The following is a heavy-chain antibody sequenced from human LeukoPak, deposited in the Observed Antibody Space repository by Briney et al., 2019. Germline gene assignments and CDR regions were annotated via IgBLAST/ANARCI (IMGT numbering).Heavy chain of an antibody. D-gene: IGHD6-6*01. CDR3: AKEKPRIAAGADY. CDR1: GFTFSSYV. J-gene: IGHJ4*02. Sequence: GGSLRLSCAASGFTFSSYVMTWVRQAPGKGLEWVASSIDSDGSTNYAEAVKGRFTISRDNPKNTLYLQMNSLRVDDTAVYYCAKEKPRIAAGADYWGQGTLVTVSS. V-gene: IGHV3-23*01. CDR2: SIDSDGST.